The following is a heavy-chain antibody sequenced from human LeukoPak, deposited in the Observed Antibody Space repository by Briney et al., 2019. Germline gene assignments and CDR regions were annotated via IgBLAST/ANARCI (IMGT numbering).Heavy chain of an antibody. Sequence: PGGSLRLSCAASGFSFSSYAMSWVRQAPGKGLEWVSAISGSGGSTYYADSVKGRFTISRDNSKNTLYLQMNSLRAEDTAVYYCAKGPSEDSSGYYYGSPNEYYFDYWGQGTLVTVSS. D-gene: IGHD3-22*01. CDR1: GFSFSSYA. CDR2: ISGSGGST. V-gene: IGHV3-23*01. J-gene: IGHJ4*02. CDR3: AKGPSEDSSGYYYGSPNEYYFDY.